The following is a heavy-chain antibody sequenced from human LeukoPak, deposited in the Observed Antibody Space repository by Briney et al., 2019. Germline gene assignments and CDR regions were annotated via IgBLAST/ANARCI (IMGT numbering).Heavy chain of an antibody. D-gene: IGHD3-16*01. V-gene: IGHV3-30*04. CDR2: VLYDGSSK. Sequence: GRSLRLSCAASGFTFSNYAMHWVRQAPGKGLEWVALVLYDGSSKYYADSMKGRLTISRDNSKNTLYLQMNSLRAEDTAVYYCARAGAGGGKVFDYWGQGTLVTVSS. J-gene: IGHJ4*02. CDR3: ARAGAGGGKVFDY. CDR1: GFTFSNYA.